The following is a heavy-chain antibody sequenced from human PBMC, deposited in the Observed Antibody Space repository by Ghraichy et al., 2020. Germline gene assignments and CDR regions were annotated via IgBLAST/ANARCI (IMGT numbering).Heavy chain of an antibody. J-gene: IGHJ3*02. D-gene: IGHD1-7*01. Sequence: GSLSLTCALYGGSFSNYYWTWIRQPPGKGLEWIGEINQSGSTSYSPSLKSRVVISIDTSKNQFSLTVNSVTAADTAVYYCASLSNWNYSFNIWGQGTMVTVSS. V-gene: IGHV4-34*01. CDR2: INQSGST. CDR3: ASLSNWNYSFNI. CDR1: GGSFSNYY.